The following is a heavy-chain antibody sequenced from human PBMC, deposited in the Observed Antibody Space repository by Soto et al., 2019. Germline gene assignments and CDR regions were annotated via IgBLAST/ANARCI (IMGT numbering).Heavy chain of an antibody. V-gene: IGHV3-30*03. CDR3: ATEDSSGWDYYFDY. CDR2: ISYDGSNK. J-gene: IGHJ4*02. Sequence: QVQLVESGGGVVQPGRSLRLSCAASGFTFSSYGMHWVRQAPGKGLEWVAVISYDGSNKYYADSVKGRFTISRDNSKNTLYLQMNSLRAEDTAVYYCATEDSSGWDYYFDYWGQGTLVTVSS. D-gene: IGHD6-19*01. CDR1: GFTFSSYG.